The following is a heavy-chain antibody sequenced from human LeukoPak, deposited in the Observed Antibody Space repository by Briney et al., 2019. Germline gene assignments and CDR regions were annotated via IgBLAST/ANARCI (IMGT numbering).Heavy chain of an antibody. D-gene: IGHD4-17*01. V-gene: IGHV4-59*01. CDR2: IDHSGST. CDR1: GGSFSSYY. CDR3: GRLKATVSIHAYFDS. J-gene: IGHJ4*02. Sequence: SETLSLTCTVSGGSFSSYYWTRIRQPPRKGLEWIGYIDHSGSTNYNPSLKSRVSLSSDTSKKRFSLELSSVTAADTAVYYCGRLKATVSIHAYFDSWGQGTLVTVSS.